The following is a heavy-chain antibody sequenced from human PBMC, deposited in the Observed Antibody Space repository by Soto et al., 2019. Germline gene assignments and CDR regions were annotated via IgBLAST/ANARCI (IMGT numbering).Heavy chain of an antibody. CDR1: GYTVTRHY. Sequence: QVQLVQSGAEVKKPGASVKVSCKASGYTVTRHYIHWVRQAPGQGLEWMGIIDPSGGSTTYAQKFQDRVTMTRDMSTRTVYMELSSLRSDDTAIYYCTRGSTVVTLDYFDSWGQGTLVTVSS. CDR3: TRGSTVVTLDYFDS. V-gene: IGHV1-46*03. D-gene: IGHD2-21*02. J-gene: IGHJ4*02. CDR2: IDPSGGST.